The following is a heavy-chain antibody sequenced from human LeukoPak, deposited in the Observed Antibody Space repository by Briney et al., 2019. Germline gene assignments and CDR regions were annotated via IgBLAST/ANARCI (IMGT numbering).Heavy chain of an antibody. J-gene: IGHJ4*02. D-gene: IGHD3-22*01. CDR2: VSSSGGST. V-gene: IGHV3-23*01. CDR1: GFTFSSYA. CDR3: AKWDYDSSCYYYYPFDY. Sequence: GGSLRHSCAASGFTFSSYAISWVRQAPGKGLEWVSAVSSSGGSTYYADSVKGRFTISRDNSKNTLYLQMNSLRAEDTAVYYCAKWDYDSSCYYYYPFDYWGQGTLVPVSS.